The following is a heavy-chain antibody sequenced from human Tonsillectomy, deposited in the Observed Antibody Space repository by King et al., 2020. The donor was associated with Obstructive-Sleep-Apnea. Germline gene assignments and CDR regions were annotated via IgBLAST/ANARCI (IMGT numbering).Heavy chain of an antibody. J-gene: IGHJ6*02. CDR3: ARQPYYYYGMDV. Sequence: VQLQESGPGLVKPSETLSLTCTVSAGSISGYYWSWVRQPPGRGLEWIGFIYYRGTTNFDPSLKSLVTMSVDTSKNQFSLNLTSVTAADTAVYYCARQPYYYYGMDVWGQGTTVTVSS. CDR1: AGSISGYY. V-gene: IGHV4-59*08. CDR2: IYYRGTT.